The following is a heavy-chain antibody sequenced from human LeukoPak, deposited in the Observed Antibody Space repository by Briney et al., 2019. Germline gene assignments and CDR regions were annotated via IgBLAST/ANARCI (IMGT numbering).Heavy chain of an antibody. Sequence: GESLKISCKGSGYSFNTYWIGWVRQMPGKGLEWMGIIYPGDSDTRYSPSFQGQVTISADKSISTAYLQWSSLKASDTAMYYCARSPNLLGIVGAFHPDAFDIWGQGTMVTVSS. CDR3: ARSPNLLGIVGAFHPDAFDI. V-gene: IGHV5-51*01. D-gene: IGHD1-26*01. CDR2: IYPGDSDT. CDR1: GYSFNTYW. J-gene: IGHJ3*02.